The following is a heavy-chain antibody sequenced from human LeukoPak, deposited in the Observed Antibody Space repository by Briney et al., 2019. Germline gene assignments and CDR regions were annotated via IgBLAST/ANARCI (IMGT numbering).Heavy chain of an antibody. D-gene: IGHD5-12*01. Sequence: PGGSLRLSCAASGFTFSSYAMSWVRQAPGKGLEWVSSITSSGDGTYYADSVKGRFTIFRDNSKNTLYLQMNSLRAEDTAVYYCAKDSPVATIWGQGTMVTVS. V-gene: IGHV3-23*01. CDR3: AKDSPVATI. J-gene: IGHJ3*02. CDR1: GFTFSSYA. CDR2: ITSSGDGT.